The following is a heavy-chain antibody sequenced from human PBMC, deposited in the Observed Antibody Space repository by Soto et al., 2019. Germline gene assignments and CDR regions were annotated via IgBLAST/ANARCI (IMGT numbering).Heavy chain of an antibody. CDR3: ARGTATTSALSYGMDV. CDR1: GGSSSSNY. V-gene: IGHV4-59*01. CDR2: IYFSGSI. Sequence: SETLSLTCTVSGGSSSSNYWSWIRQAPGKGLEWIGNIYFSGSIEYNPSLKSRVTISVDTWKNQFSLKMKSVTAADTAMYYCARGTATTSALSYGMDVWGQGTTVTVSS. D-gene: IGHD4-17*01. J-gene: IGHJ6*02.